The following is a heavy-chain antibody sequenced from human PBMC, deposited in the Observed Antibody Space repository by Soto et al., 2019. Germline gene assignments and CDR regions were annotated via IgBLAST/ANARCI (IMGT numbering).Heavy chain of an antibody. V-gene: IGHV1-58*01. CDR3: AADASAVTMVRGVKTYYYYGMDV. J-gene: IGHJ6*02. CDR2: IVVGSGNT. CDR1: GFTFTSSA. Sequence: SVKVSCKASGFTFTSSAVQWVRQARGQRLEWIGWIVVGSGNTNYAQKFQERVTITRDMSTSTAYMELSSLRSEDTAVYYCAADASAVTMVRGVKTYYYYGMDVWGQGTTVTVSS. D-gene: IGHD3-10*01.